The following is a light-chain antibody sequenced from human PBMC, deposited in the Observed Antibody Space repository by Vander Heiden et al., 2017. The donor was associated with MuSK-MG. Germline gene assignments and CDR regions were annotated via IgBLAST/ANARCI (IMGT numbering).Light chain of an antibody. CDR3: QQVYTYPST. J-gene: IGKJ3*01. CDR2: GAS. Sequence: DIQLTQSPSFLSASVGDRVSITCRASQGINTYLAWYQQQPGKAPNLLIYGASTLHRGVPARFSGSGSGTEFTLTISGLQPEDVATYHCQQVYTYPSTFGPGTKVEFK. CDR1: QGINTY. V-gene: IGKV1-9*01.